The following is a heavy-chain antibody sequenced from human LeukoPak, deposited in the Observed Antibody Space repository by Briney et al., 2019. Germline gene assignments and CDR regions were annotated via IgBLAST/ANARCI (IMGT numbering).Heavy chain of an antibody. CDR1: GFTFSSYS. Sequence: GGSLRLSCAASGFTFSSYSMNWVRQAPGKGLEWVSSISSSSSYIYYADSVKGRFTISRDNAKNSLYLQMNSLRAEDTAVYYCAREEGEIFGELSFLMDVWGKGTTVTVSS. D-gene: IGHD3-10*01. V-gene: IGHV3-21*01. J-gene: IGHJ6*04. CDR3: AREEGEIFGELSFLMDV. CDR2: ISSSSSYI.